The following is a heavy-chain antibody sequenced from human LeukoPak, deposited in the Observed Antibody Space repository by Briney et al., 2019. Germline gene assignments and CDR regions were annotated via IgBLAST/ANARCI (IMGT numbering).Heavy chain of an antibody. CDR3: ARDRTRGYSSGAFDN. CDR1: GCTFTSYG. Sequence: ASVKVSCKASGCTFTSYGISWVRQAPGQGLEWMGWISAYNGNTNYAQKLQGRVTMTTDTSTSTAYMELRSLRSDDTAVYYCARDRTRGYSSGAFDNWGQGTMVTVSS. D-gene: IGHD6-25*01. CDR2: ISAYNGNT. J-gene: IGHJ3*02. V-gene: IGHV1-18*01.